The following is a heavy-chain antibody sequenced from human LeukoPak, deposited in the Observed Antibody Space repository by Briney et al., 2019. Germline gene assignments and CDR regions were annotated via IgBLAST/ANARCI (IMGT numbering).Heavy chain of an antibody. CDR3: AKDPNGDYVGAFDM. Sequence: GGSLRLSWAASKSTFSSLAITWVRQAPGKGLEWVSSISGSGHSTYYADSVRGRFTISRDNSKNTLYLQMNSLRAEDTAVYYCAKDPNGDYVGAFDMWGPGTMVTVSS. J-gene: IGHJ3*02. CDR2: ISGSGHST. CDR1: KSTFSSLA. D-gene: IGHD4-17*01. V-gene: IGHV3-23*01.